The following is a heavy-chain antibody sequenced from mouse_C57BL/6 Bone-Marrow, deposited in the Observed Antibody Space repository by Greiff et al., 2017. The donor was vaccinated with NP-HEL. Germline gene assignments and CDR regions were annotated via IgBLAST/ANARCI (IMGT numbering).Heavy chain of an antibody. Sequence: EVKLVESGGDLVKPGGSLKLSCAASGFTFSSYGMSWVRQTPDKRLEWVATISSGGSYTYYPDSVKGRFTISRDNAKNTLYLQMSSLKSEDTAMYYCARHLDGYSWYFDVWGTGTTVTVSS. CDR3: ARHLDGYSWYFDV. D-gene: IGHD2-3*01. V-gene: IGHV5-6*01. J-gene: IGHJ1*03. CDR2: ISSGGSYT. CDR1: GFTFSSYG.